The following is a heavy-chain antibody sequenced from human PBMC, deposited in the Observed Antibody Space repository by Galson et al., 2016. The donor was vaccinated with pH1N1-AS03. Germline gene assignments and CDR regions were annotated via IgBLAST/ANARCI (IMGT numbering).Heavy chain of an antibody. CDR3: AAGHYYSGLYRDAFDT. CDR1: GYPFTSYW. Sequence: QSGAEVTKPGESLRISCKGSGYPFTSYWINWVRQMPGKGLEWIGRIDPSDSYINYSPAFEGRVTISSDKSTTTAYLQWSDLKSAYTAVYFCAAGHYYSGLYRDAFDTWGQGTRVTVSS. D-gene: IGHD1-26*01. CDR2: IDPSDSYI. J-gene: IGHJ3*02. V-gene: IGHV5-10-1*01.